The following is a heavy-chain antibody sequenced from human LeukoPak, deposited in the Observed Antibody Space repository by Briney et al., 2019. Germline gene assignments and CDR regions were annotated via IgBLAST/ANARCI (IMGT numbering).Heavy chain of an antibody. Sequence: SQTLSLTCTVSGGSISSGGYYWSWIRQHPGKGLEWIGYIYYSGSTYYNPSLKSRVTISVDTSKNQFPLKLSSVTAADTAVYYCASGGYYYDSSGNDYWGQGTLVTVSS. J-gene: IGHJ4*02. CDR3: ASGGYYYDSSGNDY. V-gene: IGHV4-31*03. CDR1: GGSISSGGYY. CDR2: IYYSGST. D-gene: IGHD3-22*01.